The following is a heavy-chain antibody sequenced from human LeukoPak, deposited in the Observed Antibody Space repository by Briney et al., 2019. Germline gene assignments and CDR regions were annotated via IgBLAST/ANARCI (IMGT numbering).Heavy chain of an antibody. V-gene: IGHV4-4*07. Sequence: SETLSLTCTVSGGSISSHYWSWIRQPAGKGLEWIGRIYTSGSTNYNPSLKSRVTKSVDTSKNQFSLKLSSVTAADTAVYYCARERGTRGYSYGFFDYWGQGTLVTVSS. CDR1: GGSISSHY. J-gene: IGHJ4*02. D-gene: IGHD5-18*01. CDR2: IYTSGST. CDR3: ARERGTRGYSYGFFDY.